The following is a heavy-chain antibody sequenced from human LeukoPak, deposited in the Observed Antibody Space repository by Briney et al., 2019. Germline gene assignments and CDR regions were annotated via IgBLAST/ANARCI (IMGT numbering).Heavy chain of an antibody. CDR2: INPNSGGT. J-gene: IGHJ3*02. D-gene: IGHD3-22*01. CDR1: GYTLTAYY. V-gene: IGHV1-2*06. CDR3: ARPHYESSGLYVDAFDI. Sequence: ASMKVSCKASGYTLTAYYLHWVRQAPGQGLEWMGRINPNSGGTTYAQKFQGRVTMTRGTSIGTAYMELSSLRSDDAAVYYCARPHYESSGLYVDAFDIRGQGTMVTVSS.